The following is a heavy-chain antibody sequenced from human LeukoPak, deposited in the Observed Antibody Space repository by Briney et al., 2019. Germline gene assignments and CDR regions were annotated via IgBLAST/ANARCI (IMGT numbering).Heavy chain of an antibody. V-gene: IGHV1-18*01. Sequence: ASVKVSCKASGGTFSSYAISWVRQAPGQGLEWMGWISAYNGNTNYAQKLQGRVTMTTDTSTSTAYMDLRSLRSDDTAVYYCARGYGYTPFDYWGQGTLVTVSS. CDR1: GGTFSSYA. J-gene: IGHJ4*02. CDR2: ISAYNGNT. CDR3: ARGYGYTPFDY. D-gene: IGHD6-13*01.